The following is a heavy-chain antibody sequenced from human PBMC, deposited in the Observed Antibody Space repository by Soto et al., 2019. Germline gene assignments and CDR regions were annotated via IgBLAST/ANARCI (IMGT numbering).Heavy chain of an antibody. CDR3: AKTYSSSEYFDY. CDR2: ISYDGSNK. V-gene: IGHV3-30*18. CDR1: GFTFSSYG. Sequence: PGGSLRLSCAASGFTFSSYGMHWVRQAPGKGLEWVAVISYDGSNKDYADSVKGRFTISRDNSKNTLYLQMNSLRAEDTAVYYCAKTYSSSEYFDYWGQGTLVTVSS. D-gene: IGHD6-6*01. J-gene: IGHJ4*02.